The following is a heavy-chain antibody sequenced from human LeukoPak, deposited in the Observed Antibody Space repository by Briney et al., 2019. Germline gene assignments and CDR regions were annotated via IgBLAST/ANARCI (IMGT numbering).Heavy chain of an antibody. Sequence: SGGSLRLSCEASGFTFSNYWMHWVRQAPGKGLVWVSRILNDGTTTSYVDSVKGRFTISRDNAKNTLYLQMNSLRAEDTAVYYCACAMKGPIDYWGQGILVTVSS. J-gene: IGHJ4*02. CDR2: ILNDGTTT. CDR3: ACAMKGPIDY. V-gene: IGHV3-74*01. CDR1: GFTFSNYW.